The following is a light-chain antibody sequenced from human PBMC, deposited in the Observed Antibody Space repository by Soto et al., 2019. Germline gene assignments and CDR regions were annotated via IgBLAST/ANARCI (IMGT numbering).Light chain of an antibody. CDR1: QSISIW. V-gene: IGKV1-5*03. CDR3: QHWNDYSWT. CDR2: KTS. J-gene: IGKJ1*01. Sequence: DIHMTQFPSTLSVSVGDRVTITCRASQSISIWLAWYQQKPGKAPNLLIYKTSSLETGVPSRFSGSGSGTEFTLTISSLQPDDFATYCCQHWNDYSWTFGQGTKVEVK.